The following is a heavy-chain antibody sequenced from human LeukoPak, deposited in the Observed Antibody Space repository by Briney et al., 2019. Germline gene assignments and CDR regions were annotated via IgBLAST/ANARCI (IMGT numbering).Heavy chain of an antibody. CDR1: GFSFSSNW. J-gene: IGHJ5*02. Sequence: GGSLRLSCAAPGFSFSSNWMGWVRQAPGKGLEWVAHIKRDGSQKYYLDSVKGRFTISRDNAKNSLYLQMNSLRVEDTAVYYCARLGLEVGGPNWFDPWGQGTLVTVSS. V-gene: IGHV3-7*01. CDR2: IKRDGSQK. CDR3: ARLGLEVGGPNWFDP. D-gene: IGHD1-1*01.